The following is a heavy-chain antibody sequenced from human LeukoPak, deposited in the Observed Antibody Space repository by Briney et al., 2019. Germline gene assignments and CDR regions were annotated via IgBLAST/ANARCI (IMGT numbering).Heavy chain of an antibody. CDR1: GGSVSSGSYY. D-gene: IGHD3-16*01. J-gene: IGHJ6*02. V-gene: IGHV4-61*01. CDR3: AREPYIMGRYYYGMDV. CDR2: IYYSGST. Sequence: SETLSLTCTVSGGSVSSGSYYWSWIRQPPGKGLEWIVYIYYSGSTNYNPSLKSRVTISVDTSKNQFSLKLSSVTAADTAVYYCAREPYIMGRYYYGMDVWGQGTTVTVSS.